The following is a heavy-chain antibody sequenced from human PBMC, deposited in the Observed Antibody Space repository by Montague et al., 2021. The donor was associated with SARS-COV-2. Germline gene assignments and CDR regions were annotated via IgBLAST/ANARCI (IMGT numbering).Heavy chain of an antibody. CDR1: GRSISSSSYY. CDR2: IYYSGST. V-gene: IGHV4-39*07. D-gene: IGHD3-10*01. Sequence: SETLSLTCTVSGRSISSSSYYWGWIRQPPGKGLVWIGSIYYSGSTYYNPSLKSRVTISVDTSKNQFSLKLSSVTAADTAVYYCAGKSITMVQGVIMGAFDIWGQGTMVTVSS. CDR3: AGKSITMVQGVIMGAFDI. J-gene: IGHJ3*02.